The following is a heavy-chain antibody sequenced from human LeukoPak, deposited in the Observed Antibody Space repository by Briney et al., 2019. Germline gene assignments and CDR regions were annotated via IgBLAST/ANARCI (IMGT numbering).Heavy chain of an antibody. V-gene: IGHV3-48*03. CDR1: GXAFSNYE. J-gene: IGHJ3*02. CDR3: ARGGPYYDSSGYYLDAFDI. Sequence: GGSLRLSCAASGXAFSNYEVNWVRHAPGKGLEWVCTCSSSGNTVYYAGSVKGHLTISRDNAKNSLYLQMNSVRAEDTAVYYCARGGPYYDSSGYYLDAFDIWGQGTMVTVSS. D-gene: IGHD3-22*01. CDR2: CSSSGNTV.